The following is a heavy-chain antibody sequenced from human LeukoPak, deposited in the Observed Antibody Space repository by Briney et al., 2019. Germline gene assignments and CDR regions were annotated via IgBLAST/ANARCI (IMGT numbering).Heavy chain of an antibody. CDR1: GGSFSGYY. D-gene: IGHD3-10*01. Sequence: SETLSLTCAVYGGSFSGYYWSWIRQPPGKGLEWIGEINHSGSTNYNPSLKSRVTISVDTSKNQFSLKLSSVTAADTAVYYCARTMVRGVIILKHNWFDPWGQGTLVTVSS. V-gene: IGHV4-34*01. J-gene: IGHJ5*02. CDR3: ARTMVRGVIILKHNWFDP. CDR2: INHSGST.